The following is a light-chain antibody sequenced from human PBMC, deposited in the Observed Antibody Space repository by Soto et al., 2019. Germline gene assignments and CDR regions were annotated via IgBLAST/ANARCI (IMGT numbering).Light chain of an antibody. J-gene: IGKJ4*02. CDR2: KAS. CDR1: QSISSW. Sequence: DLQMTQSPSTLSASVGDRVTITCRASQSISSWLVWYQQKPGKAPKLLIYKASSLESGVPSRFSGSGSGTEFTITISSLQPDDFATYYCQQYKSYPLTCGGGTKVEI. V-gene: IGKV1-5*03. CDR3: QQYKSYPLT.